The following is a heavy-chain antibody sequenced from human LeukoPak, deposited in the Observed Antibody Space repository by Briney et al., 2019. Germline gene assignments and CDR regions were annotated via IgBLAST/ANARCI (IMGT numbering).Heavy chain of an antibody. CDR2: INHSGST. J-gene: IGHJ3*02. Sequence: PSETLSLTXAVYGGSFSGYYWSWIRQPPGKGLEWIGEINHSGSTNYNPSLKSRVTISVDASKNQFSLKLSSVTAADTAVYYCARAATGTVKVFDIWGQGTIVTVSS. V-gene: IGHV4-34*01. CDR1: GGSFSGYY. CDR3: ARAATGTVKVFDI. D-gene: IGHD6-13*01.